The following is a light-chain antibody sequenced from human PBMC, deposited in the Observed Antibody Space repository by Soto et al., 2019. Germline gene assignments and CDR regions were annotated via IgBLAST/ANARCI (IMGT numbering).Light chain of an antibody. Sequence: EIVLTQSQATLSLSPGERATLSCLASQSISRSLAWYQQKPGQAPRLLIYGASTRATGIPDRFSGSGSGTDFTLTISRLEPEDFAVYFCQQHVTVPRTFGQGTKVDIK. CDR1: QSISRS. CDR3: QQHVTVPRT. J-gene: IGKJ1*01. CDR2: GAS. V-gene: IGKV3-20*01.